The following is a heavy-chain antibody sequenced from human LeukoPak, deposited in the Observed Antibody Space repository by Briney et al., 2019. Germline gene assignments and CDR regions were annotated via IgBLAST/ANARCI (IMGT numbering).Heavy chain of an antibody. V-gene: IGHV3-66*02. CDR2: IYGGGNS. CDR3: ARELTVGATIDY. J-gene: IGHJ4*02. Sequence: PGGSLRLSCAASGFTFSTYYMSWVRQAPGKGLGGVSCIYGGGNSYYAESVTGRFTISRDNSRNTLHLQMNSLRGEDTAVYYCARELTVGATIDYWGQGTLVTVSS. CDR1: GFTFSTYY. D-gene: IGHD1-26*01.